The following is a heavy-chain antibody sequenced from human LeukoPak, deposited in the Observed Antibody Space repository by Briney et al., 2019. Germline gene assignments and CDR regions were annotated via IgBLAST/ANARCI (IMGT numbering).Heavy chain of an antibody. CDR1: GFIVSKNY. D-gene: IGHD4-17*01. J-gene: IGHJ4*02. V-gene: IGHV3-53*01. CDR3: ARGSADGDYLFY. Sequence: GGSLRLSCAASGFIVSKNYMSWVRQAPGRGLEWVSVIYSDGSTDYADSVKGRFTISRDNSKNTLYLQMNSLRAEDTAIYYCARGSADGDYLFYWGQGTLVTVSS. CDR2: IYSDGST.